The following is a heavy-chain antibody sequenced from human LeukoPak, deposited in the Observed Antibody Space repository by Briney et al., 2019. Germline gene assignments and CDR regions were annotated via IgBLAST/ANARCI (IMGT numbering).Heavy chain of an antibody. CDR1: GFTFTNYA. CDR3: AEAPAYYYYFDQ. J-gene: IGHJ4*02. V-gene: IGHV3-23*01. CDR2: ITGSGGKT. Sequence: PGGSLRLSCEASGFTFTNYAMAWVRQGPGKGLEWVSGITGSGGKTYYADSVKGRFTFSRDNSKNTLYLQMKSLRAEDTAMYYCAEAPAYYYYFDQWGQGTLVTVSS. D-gene: IGHD2-21*01.